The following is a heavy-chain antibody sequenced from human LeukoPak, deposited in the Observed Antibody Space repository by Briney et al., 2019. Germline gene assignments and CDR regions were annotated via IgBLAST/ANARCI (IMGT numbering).Heavy chain of an antibody. J-gene: IGHJ4*02. V-gene: IGHV4-34*01. CDR2: INHSGST. D-gene: IGHD6-6*01. CDR3: ARGSSEYSSSSGGY. Sequence: PSETLSLTCAVYGGSFSGYYWSWIRQPPGKGLEWIGEINHSGSTNYNPSLKSRVTISVDTSKNQFSLKLSSVTAADTAVYYCARGSSEYSSSSGGYWGQGTLVTVSS. CDR1: GGSFSGYY.